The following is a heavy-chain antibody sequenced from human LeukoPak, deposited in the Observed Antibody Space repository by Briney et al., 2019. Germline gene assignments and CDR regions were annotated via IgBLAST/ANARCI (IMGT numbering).Heavy chain of an antibody. Sequence: PGGSLRLSCAASGFIFSSYGMHWVRQAPGKGLEWVSGISGSGGSTYYADSVKSRFTISRDNSKNTLYLQMNSLRAEDTAVYYCAKDVNYYDSSGYSICQHWGQGTLVTVSS. D-gene: IGHD3-22*01. J-gene: IGHJ1*01. CDR3: AKDVNYYDSSGYSICQH. V-gene: IGHV3-23*01. CDR1: GFIFSSYG. CDR2: ISGSGGST.